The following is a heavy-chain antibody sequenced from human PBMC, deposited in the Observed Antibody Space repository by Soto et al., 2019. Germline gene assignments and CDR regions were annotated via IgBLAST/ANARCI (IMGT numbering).Heavy chain of an antibody. V-gene: IGHV3-23*01. CDR3: AKDIVVVPAAGDAFAI. Sequence: EVQLLESGGGLVQPGGSLRLSWSASGFTFSSYAMSWVRQTPGQGLEGVSGISGNAGSTYYADSVKGRFTISRDNSKNTLYLQMNSLRAEDTAIYYCAKDIVVVPAAGDAFAIWGQGTMVTVAS. D-gene: IGHD2-2*01. CDR2: ISGNAGST. J-gene: IGHJ3*02. CDR1: GFTFSSYA.